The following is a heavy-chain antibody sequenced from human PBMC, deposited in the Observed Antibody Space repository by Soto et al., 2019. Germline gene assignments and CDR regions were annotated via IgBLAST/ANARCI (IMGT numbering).Heavy chain of an antibody. V-gene: IGHV4-39*01. D-gene: IGHD3-3*01. CDR2: IYYSGST. CDR3: ARLRDFWSGANWFDP. CDR1: GGSISSSSYY. Sequence: SETLSLTCTVSGGSISSSSYYWGWIRQPPGKGLEWIGSIYYSGSTYYNPSLKSRVTISVDTSKNQFSLKLSSVTAADTAVYYCARLRDFWSGANWFDPWGQGTLVTVSS. J-gene: IGHJ5*02.